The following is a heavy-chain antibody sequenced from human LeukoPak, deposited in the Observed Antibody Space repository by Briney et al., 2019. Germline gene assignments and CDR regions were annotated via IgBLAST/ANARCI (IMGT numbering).Heavy chain of an antibody. CDR1: GYSISSGYY. CDR3: ARYSGSYFFDY. J-gene: IGHJ4*02. V-gene: IGHV4-38-2*02. Sequence: PETLSLTCTVSGYSISSGYYWGGIRQPPGKGLEWIGSIYHSGSTYYNPSLKSRVTISVDTSKNQFSLKLSSVTAADTAVYYCARYSGSYFFDYWGQGTLVTVSS. D-gene: IGHD1-26*01. CDR2: IYHSGST.